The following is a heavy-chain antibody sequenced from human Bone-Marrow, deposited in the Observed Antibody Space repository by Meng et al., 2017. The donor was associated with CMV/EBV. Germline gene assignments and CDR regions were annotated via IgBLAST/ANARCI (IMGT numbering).Heavy chain of an antibody. CDR2: INPSLAIT. CDR3: ATSKDEYQLLRSHYFDY. Sequence: SVKVSCKASGYTFTGYYMHWVRQAPGQGLEWMGWINPSLAITNYAQRFRGRVTITADISTSTAYMEVSRLRSEDTAVYYCATSKDEYQLLRSHYFDYWGQGTLVTVSS. CDR1: GYTFTGYY. J-gene: IGHJ4*02. D-gene: IGHD2-2*01. V-gene: IGHV1-69*10.